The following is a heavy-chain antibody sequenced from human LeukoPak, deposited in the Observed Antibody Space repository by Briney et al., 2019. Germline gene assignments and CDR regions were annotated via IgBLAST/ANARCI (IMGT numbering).Heavy chain of an antibody. V-gene: IGHV4-4*07. CDR1: GGSMSDNF. Sequence: PSETLSLTCTLSGGSMSDNFWNWIRQPAGKGLEWVCRIYPAGFTRYYASLKSRVTMSIDTTKNQFSLRLRSVSAADTAVYYCARSSYYGAGNSPYDLWGQGTLVTVSS. J-gene: IGHJ4*02. CDR3: ARSSYYGAGNSPYDL. D-gene: IGHD3-10*01. CDR2: IYPAGFT.